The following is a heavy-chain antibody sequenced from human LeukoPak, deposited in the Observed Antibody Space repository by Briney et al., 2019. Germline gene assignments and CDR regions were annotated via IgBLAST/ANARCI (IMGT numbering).Heavy chain of an antibody. CDR2: IWYDGSNK. Sequence: PGGSLRLSCAASGFTFSSYGMHWVRQAPGKGLEWVAIIWYDGSNKYYADSVKGRFTISRDNSKNTLYLQMNSLRAEDTAVYYCARQAEWPLSWFDPWGQGTLVTVSS. J-gene: IGHJ5*02. D-gene: IGHD3-3*01. V-gene: IGHV3-33*01. CDR1: GFTFSSYG. CDR3: ARQAEWPLSWFDP.